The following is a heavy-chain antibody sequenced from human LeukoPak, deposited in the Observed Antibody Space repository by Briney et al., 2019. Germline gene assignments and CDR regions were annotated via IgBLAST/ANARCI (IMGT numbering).Heavy chain of an antibody. J-gene: IGHJ4*02. V-gene: IGHV3-21*01. Sequence: GGSLRLSCAASGFSFSTYTMIWFRQAPGKALEWVSSISSSGNYRDFADSVKGRFTISRDNAQKSLYLQMNSLRAEDTAAYYCTGEYIRGMADYWGQGTVVIVSS. CDR3: TGEYIRGMADY. CDR2: ISSSGNYR. D-gene: IGHD6-13*01. CDR1: GFSFSTYT.